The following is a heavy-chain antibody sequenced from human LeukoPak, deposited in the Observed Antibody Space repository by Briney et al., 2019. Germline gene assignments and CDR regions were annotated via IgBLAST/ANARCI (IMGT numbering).Heavy chain of an antibody. CDR1: GGTFSSYA. CDR2: IIPIFGTA. V-gene: IGHV1-69*05. D-gene: IGHD2-2*01. J-gene: IGHJ5*02. Sequence: ASVKVFCKASGGTFSSYAISWVRQAPGQGLEWMGGIIPIFGTANYAQKFQGRVTITTDESTSTAYMELSSLRSEDTAVYYCAEGYCSSTSCYHNWFDPWGQGTLVTVSS. CDR3: AEGYCSSTSCYHNWFDP.